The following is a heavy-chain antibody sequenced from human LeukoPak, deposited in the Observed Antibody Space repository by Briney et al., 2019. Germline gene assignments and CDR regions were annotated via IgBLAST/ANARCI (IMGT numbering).Heavy chain of an antibody. CDR2: ISGSGGST. V-gene: IGHV3-23*01. Sequence: GGSLRLSCAASGFTFSSYAMSWVRQAPGKALEWVSAISGSGGSTYYADSAKGRFTISRDNSKNTLYLQMNSLRAEDTAVYYCAKRSSGEGAAFDYWGQGTLVTVSS. J-gene: IGHJ4*02. CDR1: GFTFSSYA. CDR3: AKRSSGEGAAFDY. D-gene: IGHD1-26*01.